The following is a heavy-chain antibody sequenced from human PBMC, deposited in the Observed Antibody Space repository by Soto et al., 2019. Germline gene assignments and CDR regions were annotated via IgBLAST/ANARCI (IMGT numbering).Heavy chain of an antibody. Sequence: EEQLVESGGGLVQPGGSLRLSCAASGFTFGVSWMNWVRQVPGRGLEWVAYISADGRETNHVDSVKGRFTISRDNAKNSVYLQMNSLRAEDTAVYYCAIKPRLLELWGQGTLVNVSS. D-gene: IGHD6-6*01. CDR3: AIKPRLLEL. CDR1: GFTFGVSW. CDR2: ISADGRET. J-gene: IGHJ4*02. V-gene: IGHV3-7*01.